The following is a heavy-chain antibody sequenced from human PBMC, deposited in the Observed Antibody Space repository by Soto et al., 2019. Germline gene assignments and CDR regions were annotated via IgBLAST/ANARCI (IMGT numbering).Heavy chain of an antibody. D-gene: IGHD6-13*01. CDR3: ARQDIAAAGPYYYYGMDV. Sequence: GASLKISCKGSGYSFTSYWIGCVRQMPGKGLEWMGIIYPGDSDTRYSPSFQGQVTISADKSISTAYLQWSSLKASDTAMYYCARQDIAAAGPYYYYGMDVWGQGTTVTVS. V-gene: IGHV5-51*01. CDR1: GYSFTSYW. CDR2: IYPGDSDT. J-gene: IGHJ6*02.